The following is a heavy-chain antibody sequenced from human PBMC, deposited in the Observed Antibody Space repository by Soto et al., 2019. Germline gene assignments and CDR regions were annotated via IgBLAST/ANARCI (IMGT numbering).Heavy chain of an antibody. CDR2: IYYSGST. CDR3: ARLDIVATFGFDP. CDR1: GGSISSSIYY. V-gene: IGHV4-39*01. D-gene: IGHD5-12*01. J-gene: IGHJ5*02. Sequence: SETLSLTCTVSGGSISSSIYYWGWIRQPPGKGLEWIGSIYYSGSTYYNPSLKSRVTISVDTSKNQFSLKLSSVTAADTAVYYGARLDIVATFGFDPWGQGTLVTVSS.